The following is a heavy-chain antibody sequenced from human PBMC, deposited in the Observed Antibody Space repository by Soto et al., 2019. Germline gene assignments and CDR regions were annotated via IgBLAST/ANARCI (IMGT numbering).Heavy chain of an antibody. CDR2: TYYRSKWYN. CDR3: ARDRITMVRGVISAFDL. D-gene: IGHD3-10*01. Sequence: SQTLSLTCAISGDSVSSNSAAWNWIRQSPSRGLEWRGRTYYRSKWYNDYAVSVKSRITINPDTSKNQFSLQLNSVTPXXTAVYYCARDRITMVRGVISAFDLWGQGTMVTVSS. J-gene: IGHJ3*01. CDR1: GDSVSSNSAA. V-gene: IGHV6-1*01.